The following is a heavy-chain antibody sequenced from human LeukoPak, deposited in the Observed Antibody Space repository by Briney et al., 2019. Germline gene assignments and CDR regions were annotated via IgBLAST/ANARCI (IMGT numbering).Heavy chain of an antibody. CDR2: ISGNGAGT. J-gene: IGHJ4*02. D-gene: IGHD1-26*01. Sequence: GGSLRPSCAASGFTFSRNAMNWVRQAPGKGLEWVASISGNGAGTYYADSVKGRFNISRDNSKNTLYLQMNSLRTEDTAVYYRAKDANYFHSGSYLIPFDFWGQGTPVTVSS. CDR1: GFTFSRNA. V-gene: IGHV3-23*01. CDR3: AKDANYFHSGSYLIPFDF.